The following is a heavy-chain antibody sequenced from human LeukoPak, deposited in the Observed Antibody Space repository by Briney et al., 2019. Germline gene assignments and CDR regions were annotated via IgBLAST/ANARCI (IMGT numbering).Heavy chain of an antibody. J-gene: IGHJ5*02. CDR2: IYYSGST. Sequence: PSETLSLTCTVSGGSISSYYWGWIRQPPGKGLEWIGYIYYSGSTNYNPSLKSRVTISVDTSKNQFSLKLSSVTDADTAVYYCARGATGYSSSWYEDWFDPWGQGTLVTVSS. CDR1: GGSISSYY. D-gene: IGHD6-13*01. CDR3: ARGATGYSSSWYEDWFDP. V-gene: IGHV4-59*01.